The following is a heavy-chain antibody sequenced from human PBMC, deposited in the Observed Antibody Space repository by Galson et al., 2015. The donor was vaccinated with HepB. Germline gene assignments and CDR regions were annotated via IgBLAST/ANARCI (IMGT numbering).Heavy chain of an antibody. D-gene: IGHD3-22*01. CDR1: GYSFTSYW. V-gene: IGHV5-10-1*01. CDR2: IDPSDSYT. Sequence: QSGAEVKKPGESLRISCKGSGYSFTSYWISWVRQMPGKGLEWMGRIDPSDSYTNYSPSFQGHVTISADKSISTAYLQWSSLKASDTAMYYCARHYSDSSGYPLFDYWGQGTLVTVSS. CDR3: ARHYSDSSGYPLFDY. J-gene: IGHJ4*02.